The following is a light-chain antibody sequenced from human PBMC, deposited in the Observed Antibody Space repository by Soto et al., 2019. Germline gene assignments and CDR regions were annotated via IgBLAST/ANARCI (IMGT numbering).Light chain of an antibody. J-gene: IGKJ5*01. V-gene: IGKV3-11*01. CDR1: QSVSNS. CDR2: DAS. CDR3: LQRSEWPIT. Sequence: IVLTQSPGTLSLSQGERATLSCRASQSVSNSLAWYQQKPGQVPRLVIYDASNRATGIATRFSGSGSGTDFSLTISSLEPEDFAVYYCLQRSEWPITFGQGTRLEI.